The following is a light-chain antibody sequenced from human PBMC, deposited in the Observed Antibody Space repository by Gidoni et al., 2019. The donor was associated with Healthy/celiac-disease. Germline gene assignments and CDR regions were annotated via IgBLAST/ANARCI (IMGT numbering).Light chain of an antibody. V-gene: IGLV3-19*01. CDR3: NSRDSSGNHLVV. J-gene: IGLJ2*01. CDR2: GKT. Sequence: SELTQDTAVSVALGQTVRITCQGDSLRSYYASWYQQKPGQAPVLVIYGKTNRPSGIPDRFSGSSSGNTASLTITGAQAEDEADYYCNSRDSSGNHLVVFGGGPKLTVL. CDR1: SLRSYY.